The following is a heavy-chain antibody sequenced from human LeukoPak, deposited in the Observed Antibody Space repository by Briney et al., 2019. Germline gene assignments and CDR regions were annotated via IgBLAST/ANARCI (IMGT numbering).Heavy chain of an antibody. D-gene: IGHD5-24*01. Sequence: SVKVSCKASGGTFSSYAISWVRQAPGQGLGWMGGIIPIFGTANYAQKFQGRVTITADESTSTAYMELSSLRSEDTAVYYCAREWDGYNWANGSYVDYWGQGTLVTVSS. V-gene: IGHV1-69*13. CDR1: GGTFSSYA. J-gene: IGHJ4*02. CDR2: IIPIFGTA. CDR3: AREWDGYNWANGSYVDY.